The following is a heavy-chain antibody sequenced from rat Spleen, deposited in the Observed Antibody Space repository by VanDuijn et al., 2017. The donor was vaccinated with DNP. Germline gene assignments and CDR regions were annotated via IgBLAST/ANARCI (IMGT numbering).Heavy chain of an antibody. CDR2: ISYSGYT. D-gene: IGHD1-12*02. V-gene: IGHV3-1*01. Sequence: EVQLQESGPGLVKPSQSLSLTCSVTGYSITSGYRWNWIRKFPGSKMEWMGYISYSGYTGYNPSLKSRISITRDTSKNQFFLHLNSVTTEDTATYYCARTNFYDGDYYYVPFAYWGQGTLVTVSS. CDR3: ARTNFYDGDYYYVPFAY. CDR1: GYSITSGY. J-gene: IGHJ3*01.